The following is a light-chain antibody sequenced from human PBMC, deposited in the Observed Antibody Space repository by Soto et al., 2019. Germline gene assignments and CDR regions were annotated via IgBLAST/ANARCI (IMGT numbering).Light chain of an antibody. J-gene: IGLJ1*01. CDR2: DDT. CDR1: NIGAYS. V-gene: IGLV3-21*02. CDR3: QFWDSDSDPSYV. Sequence: SYELTQPPSVSVAPGQTARSTCGGNNIGAYSVYWYQQKPGQAPVLVVYDDTNRPSGIPGRFSGSNSGNTATLTISSVEAGDEAAYYCQFWDSDSDPSYVFGGGTKLTVL.